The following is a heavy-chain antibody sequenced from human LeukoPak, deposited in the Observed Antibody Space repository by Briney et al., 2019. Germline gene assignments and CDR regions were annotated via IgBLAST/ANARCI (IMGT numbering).Heavy chain of an antibody. CDR1: GFTFDNYG. Sequence: GGSLRLSCAASGFTFDNYGMSWVRQAPGKGLEWVSRINSDGSSTSYADSVKGRFTISRDNAKNTLYLQMNSLRAEDTAVYYCARSSSWYFDYWGQGTLVTVSS. J-gene: IGHJ4*02. D-gene: IGHD6-13*01. V-gene: IGHV3-74*01. CDR2: INSDGSST. CDR3: ARSSSWYFDY.